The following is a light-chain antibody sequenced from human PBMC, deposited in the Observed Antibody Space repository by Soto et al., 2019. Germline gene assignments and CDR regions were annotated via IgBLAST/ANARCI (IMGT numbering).Light chain of an antibody. CDR1: QRMSGW. J-gene: IGKJ1*01. CDR2: DVS. CDR3: QQYDSFSVT. V-gene: IGKV1-5*01. Sequence: EIPMTQSPSTLSEYIGDTVTITCRASQRMSGWLAWHQQKPGKAPKLLIYDVSALKRGVPPRFSGSGSGTEFTLTISSLQPDDFATYYCQQYDSFSVTFGHGGKVDIK.